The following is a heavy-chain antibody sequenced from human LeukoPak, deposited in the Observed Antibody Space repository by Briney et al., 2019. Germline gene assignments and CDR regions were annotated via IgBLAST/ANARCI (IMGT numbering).Heavy chain of an antibody. D-gene: IGHD5-24*01. CDR1: GFTFSSYA. CDR2: ISYDGSNK. V-gene: IGHV3-30-3*01. Sequence: PGGSLRLSCTASGFTFSSYAIHWVRQAPGKGLEWVAFISYDGSNKYYADSVKGRFTISRDNSQNTLYLQMNSLRAEDTAVYYCARDTDGGGYNWGVVDYWGQGTLVTVSS. J-gene: IGHJ4*02. CDR3: ARDTDGGGYNWGVVDY.